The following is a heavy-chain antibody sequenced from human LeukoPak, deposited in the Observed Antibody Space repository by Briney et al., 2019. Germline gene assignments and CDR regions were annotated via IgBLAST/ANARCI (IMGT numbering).Heavy chain of an antibody. CDR3: ARDYYYYGMDV. CDR2: IYHSGST. Sequence: PSETLSLTCAVSGGSISSGGYSWSWIRQPPGKGLEWIGYIYHSGSTYYNPSLKRRVTISVDRSKNQFSLKLSSVTAADTAVYYCARDYYYYGMDVWGQGTTVTVSS. V-gene: IGHV4-30-2*01. CDR1: GGSISSGGYS. J-gene: IGHJ6*02.